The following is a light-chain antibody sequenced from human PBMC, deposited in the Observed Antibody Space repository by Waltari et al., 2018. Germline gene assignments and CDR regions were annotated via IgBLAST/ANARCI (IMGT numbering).Light chain of an antibody. V-gene: IGKV4-1*01. CDR2: WAS. CDR1: QSVLYSSNSHNY. CDR3: QQYYDIPWT. J-gene: IGKJ1*01. Sequence: DIVMTQSPDSLAVSLGEGVTINCKSSQSVLYSSNSHNYLAWYQQKPGQPPKLLIYWASARESGVPDRFSGSESGTDFTLTISSLQAEDVAVYYCQQYYDIPWTFGQGTKVEIK.